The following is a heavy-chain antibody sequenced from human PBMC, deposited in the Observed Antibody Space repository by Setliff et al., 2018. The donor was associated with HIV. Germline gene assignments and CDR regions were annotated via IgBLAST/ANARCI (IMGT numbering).Heavy chain of an antibody. V-gene: IGHV3-49*04. D-gene: IGHD3-22*01. CDR2: VRSKPNGGTT. CDR3: TGYYDSSGYYYGVDY. J-gene: IGHJ4*02. CDR1: GFTFDDYA. Sequence: GGSLRLSCAASGFTFDDYALTWVRQAPGKGLEWVGFVRSKPNGGTTDYAASVKGRFTISRDDSKSIVYVQMNSLKTEDTAVYFCTGYYDSSGYYYGVDYWGQGTLVTVSS.